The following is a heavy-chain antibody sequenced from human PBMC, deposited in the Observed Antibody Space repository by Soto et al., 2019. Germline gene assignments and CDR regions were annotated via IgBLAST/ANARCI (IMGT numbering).Heavy chain of an antibody. V-gene: IGHV4-59*01. J-gene: IGHJ6*02. D-gene: IGHD2-2*01. CDR2: IYYSGST. Sequence: SETLSLTCTVSGGSISSYYWSWIRQPPGKGLEWIGYIYYSGSTNYNPSLKSRVTISVDTSKNQFSLKLSSVTAADTAVYYCAREVGYCSSTSCPDYYYYGMDVSGQGTTVTVSS. CDR3: AREVGYCSSTSCPDYYYYGMDV. CDR1: GGSISSYY.